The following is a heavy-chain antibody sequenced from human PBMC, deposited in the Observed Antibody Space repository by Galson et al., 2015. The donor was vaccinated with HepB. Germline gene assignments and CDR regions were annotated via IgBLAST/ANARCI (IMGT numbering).Heavy chain of an antibody. D-gene: IGHD6-19*01. CDR1: GFTFGDYA. CDR2: IRSKAYGGTT. CDR3: TTREGDPGIAVAAREDNDY. J-gene: IGHJ4*02. Sequence: SLRLSCAASGFTFGDYAMSWVRQAPGKGLEWVGFIRSKAYGGTTEYAASVKGRFTISRDDSKSIAYLQMNSLKTEDTAVYYCTTREGDPGIAVAAREDNDYWGQGTLVTVSS. V-gene: IGHV3-49*04.